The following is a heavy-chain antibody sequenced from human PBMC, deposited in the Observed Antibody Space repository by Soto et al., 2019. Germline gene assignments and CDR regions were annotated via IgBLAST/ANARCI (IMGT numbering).Heavy chain of an antibody. D-gene: IGHD3-10*01. V-gene: IGHV3-48*01. CDR1: GFTFSSYS. J-gene: IGHJ4*02. CDR3: ARDTTMVRGGRATNFDY. CDR2: ISSSSSTI. Sequence: EVQLVESGGGLVQPGGSLRLSCAASGFTFSSYSMNWVRQAPGKGLEWVSYISSSSSTIYYADSVKGRFTISRDNAKNSLYLQMNSLRAEDTAVYYCARDTTMVRGGRATNFDYWGQGTLVTVSS.